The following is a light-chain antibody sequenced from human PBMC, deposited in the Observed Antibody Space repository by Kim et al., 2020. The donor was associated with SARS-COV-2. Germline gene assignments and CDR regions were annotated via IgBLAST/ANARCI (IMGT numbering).Light chain of an antibody. CDR2: DVS. CDR3: SSYTSSSTLV. CDR1: SSDVGGYNY. Sequence: GHSLTISCTGTSSDVGGYNYVSWYQQHPGKAPKLMIYDVSNRPSGVSNRFSGSKSGNTASLTISGLQAEDEADYYCSSYTSSSTLVFGGGTQLTVL. V-gene: IGLV2-14*03. J-gene: IGLJ3*02.